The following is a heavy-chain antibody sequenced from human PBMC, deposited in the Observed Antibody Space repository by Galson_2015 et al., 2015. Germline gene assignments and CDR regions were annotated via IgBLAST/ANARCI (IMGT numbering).Heavy chain of an antibody. V-gene: IGHV5-51*01. J-gene: IGHJ4*02. CDR1: GYSFTSYW. CDR2: IYPDDSDT. Sequence: QSGAEVKKPGESLKISCKGSGYSFTSYWIGWVRQMPGKGLEWMGIIYPDDSDTRYSPSFQGQVTMSADKSISTAYLQWSSLKASDTAMDYCARHQRGSSHGANREFDYWGQGTLVTVSS. D-gene: IGHD5-18*01. CDR3: ARHQRGSSHGANREFDY.